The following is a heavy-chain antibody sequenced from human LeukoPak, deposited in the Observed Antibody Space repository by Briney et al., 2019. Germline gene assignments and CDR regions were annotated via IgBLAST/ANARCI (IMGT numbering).Heavy chain of an antibody. V-gene: IGHV3-48*03. D-gene: IGHD6-19*01. CDR2: ISSSGSTI. Sequence: PGGSLRLSCAASGFTFSSYEMNWVRQAPGKGLEWVSYISSSGSTIYYADSVKGRFTISRDNAKNSLYLQMNSLRAEDTAVYYCARGTYSSGWYNWFDPWGQGTLVTVSS. J-gene: IGHJ5*02. CDR3: ARGTYSSGWYNWFDP. CDR1: GFTFSSYE.